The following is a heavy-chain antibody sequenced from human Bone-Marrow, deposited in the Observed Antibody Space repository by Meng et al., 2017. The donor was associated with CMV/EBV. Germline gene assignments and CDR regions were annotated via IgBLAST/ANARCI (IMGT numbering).Heavy chain of an antibody. Sequence: GESLKISCAASGFTFSSYAMHWVRQAPGKGLEWVAVISYDGSNKYYADSVKGRFTISRDNSKNTLYLQMNSLRAEDTAVYYCARAGSIVVVPAAMNYWGQGTLVTVSS. J-gene: IGHJ4*02. CDR1: GFTFSSYA. CDR2: ISYDGSNK. D-gene: IGHD2-2*01. V-gene: IGHV3-30-3*01. CDR3: ARAGSIVVVPAAMNY.